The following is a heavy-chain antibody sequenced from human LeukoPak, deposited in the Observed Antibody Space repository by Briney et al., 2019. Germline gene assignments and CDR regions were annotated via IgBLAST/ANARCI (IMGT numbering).Heavy chain of an antibody. CDR3: ARITVRGSYYFDY. D-gene: IGHD3-10*01. J-gene: IGHJ4*02. CDR1: GGSISSYY. V-gene: IGHV4-4*07. Sequence: PSETLSLTCTVSGGSISSYYWSWIRQPAGKGLEWIGRINISGSTNYDPSLKSRVTMSVDTSKNQFSLKLSSVTAADTAIYYCARITVRGSYYFDYWGQGTLVTVSS. CDR2: INISGST.